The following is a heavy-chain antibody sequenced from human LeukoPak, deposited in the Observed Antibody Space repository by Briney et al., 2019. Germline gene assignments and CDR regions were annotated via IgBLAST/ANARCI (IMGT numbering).Heavy chain of an antibody. Sequence: ASVKVSCKASGYTFTGYYMHWVRQAPGQGLEWMGIINPSGGSTSYAQKFQGRVTMTRDMSTSTVYMELSSLRSEDTAVYYCARDRRGDIVLMVYAILGSSWFDPWGQGTLVTVSS. D-gene: IGHD2-8*01. V-gene: IGHV1-46*01. CDR2: INPSGGST. CDR3: ARDRRGDIVLMVYAILGSSWFDP. J-gene: IGHJ5*02. CDR1: GYTFTGYY.